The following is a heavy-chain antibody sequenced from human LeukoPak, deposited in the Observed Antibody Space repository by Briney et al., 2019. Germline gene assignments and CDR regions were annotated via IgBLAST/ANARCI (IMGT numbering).Heavy chain of an antibody. V-gene: IGHV4-39*01. CDR3: ARRGGDYYGSGSYGEN. CDR1: GGSISSSSYY. J-gene: IGHJ4*02. Sequence: ETLSLTCSVSGGSISSSSYYWGWIRQPPGKGLEWIGSIYYSGSTYYNPSLKSRVTISVDTSKNQFSLKLSSVTAADTAVYYCARRGGDYYGSGSYGENWGQGTLVTVSS. CDR2: IYYSGST. D-gene: IGHD3-10*01.